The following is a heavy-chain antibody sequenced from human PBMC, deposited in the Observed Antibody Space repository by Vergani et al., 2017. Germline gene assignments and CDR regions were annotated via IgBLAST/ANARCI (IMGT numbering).Heavy chain of an antibody. J-gene: IGHJ6*02. Sequence: EVQLLESGGDLVQPGGSLRLSCAASGFTFNHYAMNWVRQAPGKGLEWVSGISGSGGSTYYAGSVKGRFTLSRDSSKNTLYLQMNSLSAGDTAVYYSAKANPRNSGYDYLCYYLAMDVGGQGTTVTVAS. D-gene: IGHD5-12*01. V-gene: IGHV3-23*01. CDR3: AKANPRNSGYDYLCYYLAMDV. CDR1: GFTFNHYA. CDR2: ISGSGGST.